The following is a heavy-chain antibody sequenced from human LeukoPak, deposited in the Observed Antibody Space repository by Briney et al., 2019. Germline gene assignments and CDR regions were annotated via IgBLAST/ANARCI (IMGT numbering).Heavy chain of an antibody. CDR3: ARDPTTVTKGRAGYYYGMDV. CDR1: GGSINSGSQY. D-gene: IGHD4-17*01. CDR2: IYTSGGT. V-gene: IGHV4-61*02. J-gene: IGHJ6*02. Sequence: SETLSLTCTVSGGSINSGSQYWSWIRQPAGKGLEWIGRIYTSGGTNYNPSLKSRVSMSVDTSKNQFSLKLSSVTAADTAVYYCARDPTTVTKGRAGYYYGMDVWGQGTTVTVSS.